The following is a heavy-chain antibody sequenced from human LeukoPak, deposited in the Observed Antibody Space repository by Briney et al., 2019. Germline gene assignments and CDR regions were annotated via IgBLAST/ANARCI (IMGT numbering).Heavy chain of an antibody. V-gene: IGHV3-30*04. Sequence: GGSLRLSCAASGFTFSSYAMHWVRQAPGKGLEWVAVISYDGSDKYYADSVKGRFTISRDNSKNTLYLQMNSLRAEDTAVYYCARDGDSSGGNWFDPWGQGTLVTVSS. D-gene: IGHD6-25*01. J-gene: IGHJ5*02. CDR1: GFTFSSYA. CDR3: ARDGDSSGGNWFDP. CDR2: ISYDGSDK.